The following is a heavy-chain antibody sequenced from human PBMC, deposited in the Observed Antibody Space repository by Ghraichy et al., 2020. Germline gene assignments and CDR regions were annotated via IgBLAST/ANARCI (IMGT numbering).Heavy chain of an antibody. Sequence: SETLSLTCAVYGGSFSGYYWSWIRQPPGKGLEWIGEINHSGSTNYNPSLKSRVTISVDTSKNQFSLKLSSVTAADTAVYYCAIYSSSPRGYFQHWGQGTLVTVSS. CDR3: AIYSSSPRGYFQH. V-gene: IGHV4-34*01. CDR2: INHSGST. CDR1: GGSFSGYY. D-gene: IGHD6-6*01. J-gene: IGHJ1*01.